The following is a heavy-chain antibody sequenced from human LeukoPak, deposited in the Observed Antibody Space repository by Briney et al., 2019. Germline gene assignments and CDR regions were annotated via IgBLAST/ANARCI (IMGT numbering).Heavy chain of an antibody. CDR1: GISLTTYG. D-gene: IGHD3-10*01. J-gene: IGHJ4*02. Sequence: PGGSLRLSCAASGISLTTYGTHWLRQAPGKGLEWVAVIWYDGSRKFYGDSVKGRFTVSRDTFENTMYLQMNSLRVEDTAVYYCARDGGSGIDYWGQGTLVTVSS. CDR2: IWYDGSRK. V-gene: IGHV3-33*01. CDR3: ARDGGSGIDY.